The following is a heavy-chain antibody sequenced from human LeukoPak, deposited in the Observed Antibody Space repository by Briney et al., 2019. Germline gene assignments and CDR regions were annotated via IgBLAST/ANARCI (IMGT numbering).Heavy chain of an antibody. CDR3: ARGRLWFGEPERYYYYGMDV. V-gene: IGHV1-8*02. CDR1: GYTFTGYY. Sequence: ASVEVSCKASGYTFTGYYMHWVRQAPGQGLEWMGWMNPNSGNTGYAQKFQGRVTMTRNTSISTAYMELSSLRSEDTAVYYCARGRLWFGEPERYYYYGMDVWGQGTTVTVSS. CDR2: MNPNSGNT. D-gene: IGHD3-10*01. J-gene: IGHJ6*02.